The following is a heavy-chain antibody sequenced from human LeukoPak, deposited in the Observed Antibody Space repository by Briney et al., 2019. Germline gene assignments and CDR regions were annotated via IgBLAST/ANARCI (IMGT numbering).Heavy chain of an antibody. Sequence: SETLSLTCTVSGGSISSSSYYWSWFRQPPGKGLEWIGEINHSGSTNYNPSLKSRVTISVDTSKNQFSLKLSSVTAADTAVYYCARDFLGYDFWNPWGQGTLVTVSS. J-gene: IGHJ5*02. CDR2: INHSGST. CDR1: GGSISSSSYY. V-gene: IGHV4-39*07. D-gene: IGHD3-3*01. CDR3: ARDFLGYDFWNP.